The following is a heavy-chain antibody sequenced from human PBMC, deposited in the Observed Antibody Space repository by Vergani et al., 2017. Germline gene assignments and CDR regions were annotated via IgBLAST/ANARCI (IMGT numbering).Heavy chain of an antibody. V-gene: IGHV1-3*04. Sequence: QVQLVQSGAEVKKPGASVKVSCKASGYTFTSYAMHWVRQAPGQRLEWMGWINTGNGNTKYSQKFQGRVTITRDTSASTAYMELSSLRSEDTVVYYCARDRSSGWADNWFDPWGQGTLVTVSS. D-gene: IGHD6-19*01. CDR3: ARDRSSGWADNWFDP. CDR1: GYTFTSYA. J-gene: IGHJ5*02. CDR2: INTGNGNT.